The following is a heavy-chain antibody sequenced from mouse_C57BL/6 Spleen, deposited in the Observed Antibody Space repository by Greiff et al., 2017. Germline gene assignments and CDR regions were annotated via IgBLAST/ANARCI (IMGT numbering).Heavy chain of an antibody. CDR2: IYPGDGDT. CDR1: GYAFSSSW. J-gene: IGHJ2*01. CDR3: APIITTVVGGYFDY. V-gene: IGHV1-82*01. D-gene: IGHD1-1*01. Sequence: QVQLQQSGPELVKPGASVKISCKASGYAFSSSWMNWVKQRPGKGLEWIGRIYPGDGDTNYNGKFKGKATLTADKSSSTAYMQLSSLTSEESAVYFCAPIITTVVGGYFDYWGQGTTLTVSS.